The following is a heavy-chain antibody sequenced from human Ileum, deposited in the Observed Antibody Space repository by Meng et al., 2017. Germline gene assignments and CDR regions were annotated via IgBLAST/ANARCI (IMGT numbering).Heavy chain of an antibody. CDR1: GGTFSSFA. CDR3: ARVAAAGRN. D-gene: IGHD6-13*01. V-gene: IGHV1-69*06. Sequence: QVQLVQCGAEARKPGASVKVSCKASGGTFSSFAISWVRQAPGQGLEWMGGIIPIFGSADYAQKFQGRVTITADKSTSTAYMELSSLRSEDTAVYYCARVAAAGRNWGQGTLVTVSS. CDR2: IIPIFGSA. J-gene: IGHJ4*02.